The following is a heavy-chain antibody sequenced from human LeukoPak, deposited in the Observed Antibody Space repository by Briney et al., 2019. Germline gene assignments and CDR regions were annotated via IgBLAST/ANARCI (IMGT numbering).Heavy chain of an antibody. CDR2: ISSSSSNI. J-gene: IGHJ4*02. CDR1: GFTFSSYS. Sequence: GGSLRLSCAASGFTFSSYSMNWVRQAPGKGLEWVSSISSSSSNIYYADSVKGRFTISRDNAKNSLYLQMNSLRAEDTALYYCAKNRDKQWLVRHFDYWGQGTLVTVSS. CDR3: AKNRDKQWLVRHFDY. D-gene: IGHD6-19*01. V-gene: IGHV3-21*04.